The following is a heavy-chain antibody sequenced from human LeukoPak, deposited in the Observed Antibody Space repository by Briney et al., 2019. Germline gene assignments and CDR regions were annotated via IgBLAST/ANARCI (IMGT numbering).Heavy chain of an antibody. Sequence: GGSLRLSCVASGFQFSNFAMSWVRQAPGRGLQWVSAIRTVGNDPSYADSVRGRFTISRDNSKNTLYLQMNSLRAEDTAVYYCARGYDSSGPFDYWGQGTLVTVSS. CDR3: ARGYDSSGPFDY. CDR1: GFQFSNFA. CDR2: IRTVGNDP. V-gene: IGHV3-23*01. J-gene: IGHJ4*02. D-gene: IGHD3-22*01.